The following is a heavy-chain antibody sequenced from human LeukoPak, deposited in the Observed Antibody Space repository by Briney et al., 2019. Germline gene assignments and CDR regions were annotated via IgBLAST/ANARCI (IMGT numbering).Heavy chain of an antibody. V-gene: IGHV1-18*01. Sequence: ASVKDYCKTSGYPLRRSPLRPLRQTHPQSPDRMGWISAHNGDTKYAQWVQDRLTMTTDTSTSTAYMELRSLTPNDTAVYYCASEVLKKHLLDWGQGTLVTVSS. CDR2: ISAHNGDT. CDR3: ASEVLKKHLLD. CDR1: GYPLRRSP. J-gene: IGHJ4*02.